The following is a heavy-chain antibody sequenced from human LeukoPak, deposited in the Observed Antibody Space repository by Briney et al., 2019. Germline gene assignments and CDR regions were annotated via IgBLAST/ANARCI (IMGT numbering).Heavy chain of an antibody. J-gene: IGHJ4*02. CDR3: AKSSGGYGPLDS. V-gene: IGHV3-33*06. CDR1: GFTFSSYG. D-gene: IGHD5-18*01. Sequence: RSLRLSCAASGFTFSSYGMHWVRQAPGKGLEWVAVIWYDGSNKYYADSVKGRFTISRDNSKNTLYLQMNSLRAEDTAVYYCAKSSGGYGPLDSWGQGTLVTVSS. CDR2: IWYDGSNK.